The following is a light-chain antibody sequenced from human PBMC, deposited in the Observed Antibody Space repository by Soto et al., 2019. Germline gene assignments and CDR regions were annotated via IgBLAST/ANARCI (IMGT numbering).Light chain of an antibody. CDR2: EGS. Sequence: QSALTQPASVSGSPGQSITISCTGTSSDVGSYNLVSWYQQHPGKAPKLMIYEGSKRPSGVSNRFSGSKSGNTASLTISGLQAEDEADYYCCSYAGGSTLFGGGTQLTVL. CDR1: SSDVGSYNL. CDR3: CSYAGGSTL. J-gene: IGLJ7*01. V-gene: IGLV2-23*01.